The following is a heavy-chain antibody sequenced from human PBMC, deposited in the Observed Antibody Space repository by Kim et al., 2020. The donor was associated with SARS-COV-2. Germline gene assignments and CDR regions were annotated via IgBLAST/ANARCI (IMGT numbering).Heavy chain of an antibody. V-gene: IGHV1-46*01. D-gene: IGHD6-13*01. J-gene: IGHJ4*02. CDR3: ARDSIAAAGSNFDY. Sequence: AQKVQGRVTMTRDTSTSTVYMELSSLRSEDTAVYYCARDSIAAAGSNFDYWGQGTLVTVSS.